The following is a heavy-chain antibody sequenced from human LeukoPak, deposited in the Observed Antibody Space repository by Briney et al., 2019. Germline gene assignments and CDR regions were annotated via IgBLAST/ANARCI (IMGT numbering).Heavy chain of an antibody. J-gene: IGHJ4*02. D-gene: IGHD6-13*01. CDR3: ARGVAAAGTTLDY. Sequence: GGSLRLSCAASGFTFNTYSMMWVRQAPGKGLEWVSVIYSGGTTYYADSVKGRFTISRDNSKNTLYLQMNSLRDEDTAVYYCARGVAAAGTTLDYWGQGTLVTVSS. CDR1: GFTFNTYS. CDR2: IYSGGTT. V-gene: IGHV3-66*01.